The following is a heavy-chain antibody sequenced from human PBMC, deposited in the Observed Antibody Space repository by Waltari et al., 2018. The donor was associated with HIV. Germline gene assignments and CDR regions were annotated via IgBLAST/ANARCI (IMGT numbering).Heavy chain of an antibody. CDR1: GGSLSNNW. Sequence: QVELQQWGSGLLKPSQTLSLTCVVYGGSLSNNWWTWIRQSPRRGLEWIGEISDRGKTNYNPSLKSLVTISIDMSKNQFSLRLTSVAAADTDTYYCARHDIVLTESGTKYYGINSWGPGTTV. J-gene: IGHJ6*02. CDR2: ISDRGKT. D-gene: IGHD3-10*01. CDR3: ARHDIVLTESGTKYYGINS. V-gene: IGHV4-34*01.